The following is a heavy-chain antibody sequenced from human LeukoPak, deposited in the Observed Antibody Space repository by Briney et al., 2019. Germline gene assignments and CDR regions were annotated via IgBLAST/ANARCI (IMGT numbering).Heavy chain of an antibody. J-gene: IGHJ4*02. Sequence: GGSLRLSXAASGFTFSSYEMNWVRQSPGKGLEWLSYISSSGSTIYYADSVKGRFTISRDNAKNSLYLQMNSLRAEDTAVYYCARDRGYGGNAGFDYWGQGTLVTVSS. CDR3: ARDRGYGGNAGFDY. CDR1: GFTFSSYE. CDR2: ISSSGSTI. V-gene: IGHV3-48*03. D-gene: IGHD4-23*01.